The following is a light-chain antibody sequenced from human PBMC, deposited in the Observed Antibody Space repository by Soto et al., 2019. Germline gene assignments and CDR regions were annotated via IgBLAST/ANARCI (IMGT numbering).Light chain of an antibody. CDR2: AAS. J-gene: IGKJ4*01. V-gene: IGKV1-12*01. CDR3: QQTSSFPLT. CDR1: QGLVSW. Sequence: DIQVTQSPSSVSASVGDRVTITCRASQGLVSWLAWYQQKPGKAPKLLIYAASSFQSGVPSRFSGSGSGTDFPRTLSSQQTEDFATYYCQQTSSFPLTFGGGTKVELK.